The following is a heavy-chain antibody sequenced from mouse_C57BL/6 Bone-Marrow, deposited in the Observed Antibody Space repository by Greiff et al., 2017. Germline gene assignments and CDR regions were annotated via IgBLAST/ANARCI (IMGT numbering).Heavy chain of an antibody. V-gene: IGHV1-50*01. D-gene: IGHD1-1*01. CDR2: IDPSDSYT. CDR3: AREGAWTTVVFDY. Sequence: VQLQQPGAELVKPGASVKLSCKASGYTFTSYWMQWVKQRPGQGLEWIGEIDPSDSYTNSNQKFKGKATLTVDTSSSTAYMQLSSLTSEDSAVYYCAREGAWTTVVFDYWGQGTTLTVSS. CDR1: GYTFTSYW. J-gene: IGHJ2*01.